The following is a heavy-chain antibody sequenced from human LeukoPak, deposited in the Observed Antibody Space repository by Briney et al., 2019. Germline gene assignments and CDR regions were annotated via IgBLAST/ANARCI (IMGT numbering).Heavy chain of an antibody. V-gene: IGHV3-21*01. CDR1: GFTFATYG. Sequence: GGSLRLSCAASGFTFATYGMSWVRQAPGKGLEWVSSISSSSTYIYYADSVKGRFTISRANAQDSLYLQMTSLRDDDTAVYYCARDHFDTSGSSWGQGTLVTVSS. D-gene: IGHD3-22*01. J-gene: IGHJ5*02. CDR3: ARDHFDTSGSS. CDR2: ISSSSTYI.